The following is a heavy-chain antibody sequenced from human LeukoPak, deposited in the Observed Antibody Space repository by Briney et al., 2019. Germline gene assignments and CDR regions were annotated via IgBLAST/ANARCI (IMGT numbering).Heavy chain of an antibody. CDR1: GFTFSSYG. J-gene: IGHJ4*02. CDR3: AKVIGVVVIEDY. CDR2: ISGSGGST. D-gene: IGHD3-22*01. V-gene: IGHV3-23*01. Sequence: QPGGSLRLSCAASGFTFSSYGMSWVRQAPGKGLEWVSAISGSGGSTYYADSVKGRFTISRDNSKNTLYLQMNSLRAEDTAVYYCAKVIGVVVIEDYWGQGTLVTVSS.